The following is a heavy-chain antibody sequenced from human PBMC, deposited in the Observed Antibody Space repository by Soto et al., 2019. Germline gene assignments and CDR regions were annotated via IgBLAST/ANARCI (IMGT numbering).Heavy chain of an antibody. CDR1: GYTFNDYH. D-gene: IGHD2-2*01. V-gene: IGHV1-2*02. CDR2: INAKSGDT. CDR3: ARGGLIIPHVGKGFDP. J-gene: IGHJ5*02. Sequence: ASVKVSCKASGYTFNDYHIHWVRQAPGQGLEWMGGINAKSGDTRYGQKFQGRITMTRDTSISTVYMELSGLTSDDTAVYYCARGGLIIPHVGKGFDPWGQGTLVTVSS.